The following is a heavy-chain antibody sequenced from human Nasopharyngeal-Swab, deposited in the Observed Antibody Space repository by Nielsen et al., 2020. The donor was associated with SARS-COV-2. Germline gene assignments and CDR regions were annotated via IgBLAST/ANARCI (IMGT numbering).Heavy chain of an antibody. V-gene: IGHV5-51*01. Sequence: GESPKVSCKGSGSSFSSYWSGWVRQMTGKGLEWMGIIYPGDSDTRYSPSFQGQVTISADKSISTAYLQWSSLKASDTAMYYCARPTGGVAYYDSIGYPSYFDYWGQGTLVTVSS. CDR1: GSSFSSYW. CDR3: ARPTGGVAYYDSIGYPSYFDY. D-gene: IGHD3-22*01. J-gene: IGHJ4*02. CDR2: IYPGDSDT.